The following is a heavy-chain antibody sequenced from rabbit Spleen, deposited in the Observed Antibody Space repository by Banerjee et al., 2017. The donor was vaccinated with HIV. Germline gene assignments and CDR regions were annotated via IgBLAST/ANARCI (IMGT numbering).Heavy chain of an antibody. D-gene: IGHD1-1*01. CDR3: ARDLVAVIGWNFNL. Sequence: QSLEESGGDLVKPGASLTLTCAASGFSFSGNYYMCWVRQTPGKGLEWIACIYAGASGSTYYASWAKGRFTISKTSSTTVTLQMTSLTVADTATYFCARDLVAVIGWNFNLWGPGTLVTVS. CDR2: IYAGASGST. V-gene: IGHV1S40*01. J-gene: IGHJ4*01. CDR1: GFSFSGNYY.